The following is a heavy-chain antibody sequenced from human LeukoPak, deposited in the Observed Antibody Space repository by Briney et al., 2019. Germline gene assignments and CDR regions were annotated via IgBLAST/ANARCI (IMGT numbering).Heavy chain of an antibody. CDR1: GFIFSAYE. V-gene: IGHV3-48*03. CDR3: ARGGAAIMY. Sequence: GGSLRLSCAASGFIFSAYELNWVRQAPGKGLEGISYISTSGSTIYCADSVKGRFTISRDNAKGSLYLQMNSLRVEDTAVYYCARGGAAIMYWGQGALVTVSS. J-gene: IGHJ4*02. D-gene: IGHD6-25*01. CDR2: ISTSGSTI.